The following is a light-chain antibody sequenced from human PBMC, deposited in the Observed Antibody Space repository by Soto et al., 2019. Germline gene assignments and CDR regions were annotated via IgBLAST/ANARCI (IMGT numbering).Light chain of an antibody. J-gene: IGLJ3*02. CDR2: AVS. CDR3: SSYTSRSTFWV. CDR1: SSDVDGYKY. V-gene: IGLV2-14*01. Sequence: QSVLTQPASVSGSPGQSITISCTGTSSDVDGYKYVSWYQQHPGKAPKLMIYAVSNRPSGVSNRFSGSKSGDTASLTISGLQNEDETDYYCSSYTSRSTFWVFGRGTKVTVL.